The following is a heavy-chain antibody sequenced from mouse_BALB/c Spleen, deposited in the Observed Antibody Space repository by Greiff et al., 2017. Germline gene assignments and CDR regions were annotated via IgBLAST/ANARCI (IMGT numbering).Heavy chain of an antibody. Sequence: EVKLVESGGGLVQPGGSRKLSCAASGFTFSSFGMHWVRQAPEKGLEWVAYISSGSSTIYYADTVKGRFTISRDNPKNTLFLQMTSLRSEDTAMYYCAREMITTGYFDYWGQGTTLTVSS. J-gene: IGHJ2*01. CDR3: AREMITTGYFDY. CDR1: GFTFSSFG. D-gene: IGHD2-4*01. CDR2: ISSGSSTI. V-gene: IGHV5-17*02.